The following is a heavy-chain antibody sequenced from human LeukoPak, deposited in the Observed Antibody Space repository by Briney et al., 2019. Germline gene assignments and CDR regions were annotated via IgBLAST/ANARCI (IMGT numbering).Heavy chain of an antibody. Sequence: SETLSLTCTVSGGSISSYYWSWIRQPPGKGLEWIGYIYHSGSTNYNPSLKSRVTISVDTSKNQFSLKLSSVTAADTAVYYCAGEQRTISTVTDYWGQGTLVTVSS. V-gene: IGHV4-59*08. CDR2: IYHSGST. CDR3: AGEQRTISTVTDY. D-gene: IGHD4-17*01. CDR1: GGSISSYY. J-gene: IGHJ4*02.